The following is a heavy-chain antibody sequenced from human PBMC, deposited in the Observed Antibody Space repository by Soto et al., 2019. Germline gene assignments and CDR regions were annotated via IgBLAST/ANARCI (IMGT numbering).Heavy chain of an antibody. CDR2: INHSGST. CDR1: GGSFSGYY. D-gene: IGHD3-3*01. CDR3: AAYDFWSGQEFDP. J-gene: IGHJ5*02. Sequence: TSETLSLTCAVYGGSFSGYYWSWIRQPPGKGLEWIGEINHSGSTNYNPSLKSRVAISVDTSKNQFSLKLSSVTAADTAVYYCAAYDFWSGQEFDPWGQGTLVTVSS. V-gene: IGHV4-34*01.